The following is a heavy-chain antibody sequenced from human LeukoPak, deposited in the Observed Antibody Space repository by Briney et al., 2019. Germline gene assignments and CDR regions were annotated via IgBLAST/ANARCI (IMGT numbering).Heavy chain of an antibody. CDR3: TRWVSQYYFDF. V-gene: IGHV3-7*01. J-gene: IGHJ4*02. CDR2: IHHDESEQ. Sequence: GGSLRLSCEVSGFDLNYYWPSWVRQALGKGMEWVALIHHDESEQYYVDSVKGRFSVSRDNAKGSVHLQMNSLRVDDTAVYYCTRWVSQYYFDFWGQGALVTVSS. D-gene: IGHD2-21*01. CDR1: GFDLNYYW.